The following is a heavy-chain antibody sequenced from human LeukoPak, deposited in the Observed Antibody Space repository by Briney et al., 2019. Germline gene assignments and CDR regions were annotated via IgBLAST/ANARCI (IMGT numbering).Heavy chain of an antibody. V-gene: IGHV4-59*08. D-gene: IGHD1-26*01. CDR1: CRSISLYY. CDR3: ARHGGGGESYPRVFDY. J-gene: IGHJ4*02. CDR2: AYYSGST. Sequence: SETLSLTCTACCRSISLYYWSWIRQPPGKGLEWIGYAYYSGSTNYNPSLKSRVTISVDTSKNQFSLKLSSVTAADTAMYDCARHGGGGESYPRVFDYWGRGNLVTVSS.